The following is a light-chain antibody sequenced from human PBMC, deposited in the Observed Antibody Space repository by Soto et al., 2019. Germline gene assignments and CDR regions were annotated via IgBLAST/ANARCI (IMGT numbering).Light chain of an antibody. V-gene: IGLV2-23*01. CDR1: SSDVGSYNL. CDR3: CSYAGSSTSVV. CDR2: EGS. J-gene: IGLJ2*01. Sequence: QSVLTQPASVSGSPGQSITISCIGTSSDVGSYNLVSWYQQHPGKAPKLMIYEGSKRPSGVSNRFSGSKSGNTASLTISGLQAEDEGDYYCCSYAGSSTSVVFGGGTKVTVL.